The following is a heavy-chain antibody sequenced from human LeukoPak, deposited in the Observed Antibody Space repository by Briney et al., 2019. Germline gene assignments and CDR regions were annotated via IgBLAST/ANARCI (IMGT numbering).Heavy chain of an antibody. CDR2: IYYSGST. D-gene: IGHD4-17*01. CDR1: GGSISSYY. V-gene: IGHV4-59*01. CDR3: ARVTPTDYGDYTNWFDP. J-gene: IGHJ5*02. Sequence: TSETLSLTCTVSGGSISSYYWSWIRQPPGKGLEWIGYIYYSGSTNYNPSLKSRVTISVDTSKNQFSLKLSSVTAADTVVYYCARVTPTDYGDYTNWFDPWGQGTLVTVSS.